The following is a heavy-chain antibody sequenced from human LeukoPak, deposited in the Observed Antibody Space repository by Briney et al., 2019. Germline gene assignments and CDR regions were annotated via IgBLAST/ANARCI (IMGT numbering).Heavy chain of an antibody. Sequence: RGESLKISCKGSGYSFTTYWIGGVRQMSGKGLEWVGSIYPDDSETSYSPPFQGQVTISADKSISNAYLQWSSLKASDTAMYYCAKSTTMEGPFDPWGQGTLVTVSS. V-gene: IGHV5-51*01. D-gene: IGHD3-10*01. CDR3: AKSTTMEGPFDP. J-gene: IGHJ5*02. CDR1: GYSFTTYW. CDR2: IYPDDSET.